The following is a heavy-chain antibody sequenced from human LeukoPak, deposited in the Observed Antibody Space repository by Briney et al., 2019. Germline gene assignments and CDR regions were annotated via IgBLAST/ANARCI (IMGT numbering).Heavy chain of an antibody. Sequence: GASVKVSCKASGYTFTSYGISWVRQAPGQGLEWMGWISAYNGNTNYAQKLQGRVTMTTDTSTSTAYMELRSLRSDDTAVYYCARDGPFRYYYDSSGYYHPYYFDYWGQGTLATVSS. CDR1: GYTFTSYG. CDR2: ISAYNGNT. D-gene: IGHD3-22*01. CDR3: ARDGPFRYYYDSSGYYHPYYFDY. V-gene: IGHV1-18*01. J-gene: IGHJ4*02.